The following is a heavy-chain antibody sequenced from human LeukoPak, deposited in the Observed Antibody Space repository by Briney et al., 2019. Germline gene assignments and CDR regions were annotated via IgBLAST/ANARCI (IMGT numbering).Heavy chain of an antibody. J-gene: IGHJ3*02. V-gene: IGHV3-74*01. CDR2: INNDGVST. Sequence: QPGGSLRLSCATSGFTLSSYWMHWVRHVPGKGLEWLSRINNDGVSTSYADSVKGRFTISRDNAKNSLYLQMNSLRAEDTALYYCAKDIASGWYLGAFDIWGQGTMVTVSS. D-gene: IGHD6-19*01. CDR3: AKDIASGWYLGAFDI. CDR1: GFTLSSYW.